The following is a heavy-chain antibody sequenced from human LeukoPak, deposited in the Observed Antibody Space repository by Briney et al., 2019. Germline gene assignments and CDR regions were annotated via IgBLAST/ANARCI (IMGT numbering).Heavy chain of an antibody. CDR1: GFTFSSYS. J-gene: IGHJ6*03. D-gene: IGHD3-10*01. CDR2: ISSSSSYI. Sequence: GGSLRLSCAASGFTFSSYSMNWVRQAPGKGLEWVSSISSSSSYIYYTDSVKGRFTISRDNAKKSLYLQMNSLRAEDMAVYYCARVGGITLALAPSPFPDYNYYYMDVWGKGTTVTVSS. CDR3: ARVGGITLALAPSPFPDYNYYYMDV. V-gene: IGHV3-21*01.